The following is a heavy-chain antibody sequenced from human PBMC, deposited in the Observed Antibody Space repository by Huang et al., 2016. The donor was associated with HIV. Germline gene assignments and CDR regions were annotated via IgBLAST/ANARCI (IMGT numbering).Heavy chain of an antibody. Sequence: QLRESGPGLVTPSETLSLTCSASGPSLTSGTFYWGWFRQPPGRGLGWFGSVYFLRNTDNNQALKSRVTRSIDKANKQYSMRLTSVTAADTAVYFCAREVRSVDTDRPDGYYYRGLDVWGQGTTVIVSS. D-gene: IGHD2-2*03. CDR1: GPSLTSGTFY. J-gene: IGHJ6*02. CDR3: AREVRSVDTDRPDGYYYRGLDV. CDR2: VYFLRNT. V-gene: IGHV4-39*02.